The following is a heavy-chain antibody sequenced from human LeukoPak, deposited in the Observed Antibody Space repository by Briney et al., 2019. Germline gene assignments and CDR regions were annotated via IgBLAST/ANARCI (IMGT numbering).Heavy chain of an antibody. CDR2: IYSGGST. CDR3: ARVGYYDSSGF. J-gene: IGHJ4*02. CDR1: GFTVSSNY. V-gene: IGHV3-66*01. D-gene: IGHD3-22*01. Sequence: PGGSLRLSCAASGFTVSSNYMSWVRQAPGKGLEWVLVIYSGGSTYYADSVKGRFTISRDNAENSLYLQMNSLRAEDTAVYYCARVGYYDSSGFWGQGTLVTVSS.